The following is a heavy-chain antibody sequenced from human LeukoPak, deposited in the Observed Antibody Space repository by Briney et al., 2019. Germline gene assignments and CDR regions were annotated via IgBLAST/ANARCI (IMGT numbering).Heavy chain of an antibody. V-gene: IGHV4-61*10. CDR1: GGSISSGSYY. Sequence: PSETLSLTCTVSGGSISSGSYYWSWIRQPAGKGLEWIGEIYHSGSTNYNPSLKSRVTISVDKSKNQFSLKLTSVTAADTAVYFCARGGYYGSGNDFRFDPWGQGTLVTVSS. J-gene: IGHJ5*02. CDR2: IYHSGST. CDR3: ARGGYYGSGNDFRFDP. D-gene: IGHD3-10*01.